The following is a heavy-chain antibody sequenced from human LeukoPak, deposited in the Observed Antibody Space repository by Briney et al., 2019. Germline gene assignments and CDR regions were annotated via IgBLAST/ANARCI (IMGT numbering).Heavy chain of an antibody. D-gene: IGHD3-10*01. J-gene: IGHJ4*02. Sequence: SSETLSLTCTVSGGSISSYYWSWIRQPPGKGLEWIGYIYFSGTTNYNPSLKSRVTTSLDTSKNQFSLKLNSVTAADTAVYYCARAGARATDFDYWGQGTLVTVSS. CDR3: ARAGARATDFDY. CDR1: GGSISSYY. CDR2: IYFSGTT. V-gene: IGHV4-59*01.